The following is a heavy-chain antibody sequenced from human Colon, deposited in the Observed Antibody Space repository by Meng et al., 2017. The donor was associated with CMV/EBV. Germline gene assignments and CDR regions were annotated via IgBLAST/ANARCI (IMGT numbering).Heavy chain of an antibody. V-gene: IGHV3-7*01. D-gene: IGHD6-19*01. CDR3: ARCNTAVPGGDY. CDR2: IKQDGSET. CDR1: EFTISSYW. Sequence: GESLKISCAASEFTISSYWMSWVRQAPGKGLEWVANIKQDGSETYYVDSLKGRFTISRDNAKNSVYLQMNSLRAEDTALYYCARCNTAVPGGDYWGQGTMVTVSS. J-gene: IGHJ4*02.